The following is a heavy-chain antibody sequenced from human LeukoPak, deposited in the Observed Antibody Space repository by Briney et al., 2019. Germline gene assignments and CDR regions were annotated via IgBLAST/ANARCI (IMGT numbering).Heavy chain of an antibody. D-gene: IGHD3-22*01. CDR2: ISHSGSTI. J-gene: IGHJ1*01. CDR3: ARDRDYYDSSGLQYFQH. V-gene: IGHV3-11*01. Sequence: PGGSLRLSCAASSGFTFSDYYMTWIRRAPGKGLEWISYISHSGSTIYYADSVKGRFTISRDNAKNSLYLQMNSLRAEDTAVYYCARDRDYYDSSGLQYFQHWGQGTLVTVSS. CDR1: SGFTFSDYY.